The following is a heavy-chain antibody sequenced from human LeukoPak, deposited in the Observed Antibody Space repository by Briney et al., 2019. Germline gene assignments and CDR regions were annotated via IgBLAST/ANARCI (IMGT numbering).Heavy chain of an antibody. CDR2: ISAYNGNT. J-gene: IGHJ5*02. Sequence: GASVKVSCKASGYTFTSYGISWVRQAPGQGLEWTGWISAYNGNTNYAQKLQGRVTMTTDTSTSTAYMELRSLRSDDTAVYYCARDPYCSSTSCYTDWFDPWGQGTLVTVSS. D-gene: IGHD2-2*02. CDR1: GYTFTSYG. V-gene: IGHV1-18*01. CDR3: ARDPYCSSTSCYTDWFDP.